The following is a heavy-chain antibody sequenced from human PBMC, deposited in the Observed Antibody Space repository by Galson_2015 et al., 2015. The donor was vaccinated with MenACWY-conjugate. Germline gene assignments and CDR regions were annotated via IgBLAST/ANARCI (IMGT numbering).Heavy chain of an antibody. D-gene: IGHD6-13*01. Sequence: GLEWIGYMYYSGSTNYNPSLKSRVTISVDTSKNQFSLKLSSVTAADTAVYYCANHRIAAAGAFDCWGQGILVTVSS. CDR3: ANHRIAAAGAFDC. CDR2: MYYSGST. J-gene: IGHJ4*02. V-gene: IGHV4-59*08.